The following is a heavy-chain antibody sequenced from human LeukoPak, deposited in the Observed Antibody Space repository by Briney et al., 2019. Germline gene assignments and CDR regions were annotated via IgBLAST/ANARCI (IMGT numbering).Heavy chain of an antibody. V-gene: IGHV4-59*01. CDR2: IYYSGST. CDR3: ARAAPWFGEFDAFDI. CDR1: GGSISSYY. Sequence: SETLSLTCTVSGGSISSYYWSWIRQPPGKGLEWMWYIYYSGSTNYNPSLKSRVTISVDTSKNQFSLKLSSVTAADTAVYYCARAAPWFGEFDAFDIWGQGTMVTVSS. J-gene: IGHJ3*02. D-gene: IGHD3-10*01.